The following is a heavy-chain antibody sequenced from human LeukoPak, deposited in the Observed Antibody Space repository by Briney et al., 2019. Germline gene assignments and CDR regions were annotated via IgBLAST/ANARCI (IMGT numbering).Heavy chain of an antibody. CDR2: INYSGST. CDR1: GGSISSSGYY. CDR3: ARRRGSGSPYFDY. V-gene: IGHV4-39*01. D-gene: IGHD3-10*01. Sequence: PSETLSLTCTVSGGSISSSGYYWGWIRQPPGKGLEWISIINYSGSTYYNPSLKSRVTISVDTSKNQFSLKLSSVTAADTAVFYCARRRGSGSPYFDYWGQGTLVTVSS. J-gene: IGHJ4*02.